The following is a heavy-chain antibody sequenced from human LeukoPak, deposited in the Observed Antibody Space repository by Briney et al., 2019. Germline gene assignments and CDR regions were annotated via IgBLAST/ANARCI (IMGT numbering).Heavy chain of an antibody. V-gene: IGHV1-69*04. CDR2: IIPTFGIA. Sequence: ASVKVSCKASGGTFSSYAISWVRQAPGQGLEWMGRIIPTFGIANYAQKFQGRVTITADKSTSTAYMELSSLRSEDTAVYYCARENRVVVAANYYYYGMDVWGQGTTVTVSS. CDR3: ARENRVVVAANYYYYGMDV. J-gene: IGHJ6*02. D-gene: IGHD2-15*01. CDR1: GGTFSSYA.